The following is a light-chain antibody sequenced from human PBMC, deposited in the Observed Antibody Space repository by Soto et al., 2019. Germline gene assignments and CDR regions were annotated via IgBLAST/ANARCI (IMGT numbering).Light chain of an antibody. CDR3: QQRNTWPPIT. CDR2: DPS. J-gene: IGKJ5*01. V-gene: IGKV3-11*01. Sequence: EIVLTQSPVTLSLSPGERATLSCRASQSVRTYLAWYQVKPGQAPRLLIYDPSRRASGVPASFSGSGSGTDFTLTISSLEPEDFALYYCQQRNTWPPITFGQGTRLEIK. CDR1: QSVRTY.